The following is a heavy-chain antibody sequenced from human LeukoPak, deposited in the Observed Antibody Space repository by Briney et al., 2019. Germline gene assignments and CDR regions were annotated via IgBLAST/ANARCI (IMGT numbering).Heavy chain of an antibody. CDR1: GGSISSYY. J-gene: IGHJ4*02. V-gene: IGHV4-4*07. Sequence: SETLSLTCTGSGGSISSYYWSWIRQPAGKGLEWIGRIYTSGSTNYNPSLKSRVTMSVDTSKNQFSLKLSSVTAADTAVYYCARSSPRWFGESPPKIPFDYWGQGTLVTVSS. D-gene: IGHD3-10*01. CDR3: ARSSPRWFGESPPKIPFDY. CDR2: IYTSGST.